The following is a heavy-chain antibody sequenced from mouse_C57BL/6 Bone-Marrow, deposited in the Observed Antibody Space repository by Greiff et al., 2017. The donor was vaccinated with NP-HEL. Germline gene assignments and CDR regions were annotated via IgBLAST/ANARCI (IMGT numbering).Heavy chain of an antibody. CDR2: IWSDGST. V-gene: IGHV2-6-1*01. CDR1: GFSLTSYG. Sequence: VQLQESGPGLVAPSQSLSITCTVSGFSLTSYGVHWVRQPPGKGLEWLVVIWSDGSTTYNSALKSRLSISKDNSKSQVFLKMNRLQTDDTAMYYCARHGSWDGAMDYWGQGTSVTVSS. J-gene: IGHJ4*01. D-gene: IGHD4-1*01. CDR3: ARHGSWDGAMDY.